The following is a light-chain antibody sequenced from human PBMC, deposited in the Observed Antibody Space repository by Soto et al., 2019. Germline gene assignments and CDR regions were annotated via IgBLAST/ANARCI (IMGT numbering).Light chain of an antibody. CDR2: GNS. J-gene: IGLJ3*02. V-gene: IGLV1-40*01. CDR3: QSYDSSLSAL. Sequence: QSVRAQPPSVSGAPGQRVTISCTGSSSNNGAGYDVHWYQQLPGTAPKLLIYGNSNRPSGVPDRFSGSKSGTSASLAITGLQAEDEADYYCQSYDSSLSALFGGGTQLTVL. CDR1: SSNNGAGYD.